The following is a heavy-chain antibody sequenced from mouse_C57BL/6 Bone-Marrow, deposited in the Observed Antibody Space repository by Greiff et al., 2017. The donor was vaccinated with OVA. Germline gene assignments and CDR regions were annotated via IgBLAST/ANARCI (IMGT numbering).Heavy chain of an antibody. CDR2: IYPGGGYT. D-gene: IGHD2-5*01. CDR3: AREGYSNDYAMDY. CDR1: GYTFTNYW. V-gene: IGHV1-63*01. Sequence: QVQLQQSGAELVRPGTSVTMSCKASGYTFTNYWIGWAKQRPGHGLEWIGDIYPGGGYTNYNEKFKGKATLTADKSSSTAYMQFSSLTSEDSAIYYCAREGYSNDYAMDYWGQGTSVTVSS. J-gene: IGHJ4*01.